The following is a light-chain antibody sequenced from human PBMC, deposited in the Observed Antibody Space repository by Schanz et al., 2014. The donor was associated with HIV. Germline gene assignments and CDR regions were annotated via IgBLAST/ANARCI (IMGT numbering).Light chain of an antibody. CDR3: QQRSNWPSIT. CDR2: DAS. CDR1: RRVGNF. Sequence: EIVLTQSPATLSLSPGEKATLSCRASRRVGNFFAWYQQKPGQAPKLLIFDASKRAPGIPARFSGSGSETDFTLTISSLEPEDFAIYYCQQRSNWPSITFGQGTRLDIK. J-gene: IGKJ5*01. V-gene: IGKV3-11*01.